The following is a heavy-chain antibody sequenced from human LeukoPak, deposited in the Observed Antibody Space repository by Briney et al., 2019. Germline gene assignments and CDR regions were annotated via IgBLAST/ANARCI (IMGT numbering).Heavy chain of an antibody. V-gene: IGHV4-38-2*02. CDR3: ARSYYDYVWGSYRPSGFDP. CDR2: IYHSGST. Sequence: TSETLSLTCTVSGYSISSGYYWGWIRQPPGKGLEWIGSIYHSGSTYYNPSLKSRVTISVDTSKNQFSLKLSSVTAADTAVYYCARSYYDYVWGSYRPSGFDPWGQGTLVTVSS. CDR1: GYSISSGYY. J-gene: IGHJ5*02. D-gene: IGHD3-16*02.